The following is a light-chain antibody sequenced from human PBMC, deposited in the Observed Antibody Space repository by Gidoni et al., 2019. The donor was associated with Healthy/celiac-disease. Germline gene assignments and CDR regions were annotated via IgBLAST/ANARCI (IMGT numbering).Light chain of an antibody. CDR2: SNN. V-gene: IGLV1-44*01. Sequence: QSVLTQPPSASGTPGQRVTISCSGSSSNIGSNTVNWYQQLPGTAPKLLLYSNNQRPSGVPDRLSGSKSGTSASLAISGLQSEDEADYYCAAWDDSLNGLWVFGGGTKLTVL. CDR1: SSNIGSNT. CDR3: AAWDDSLNGLWV. J-gene: IGLJ3*02.